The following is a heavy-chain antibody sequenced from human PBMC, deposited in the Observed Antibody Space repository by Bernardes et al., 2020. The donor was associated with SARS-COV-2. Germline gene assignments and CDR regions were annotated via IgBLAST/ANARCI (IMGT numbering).Heavy chain of an antibody. D-gene: IGHD2-21*01. CDR3: ARLGGDQRIDS. V-gene: IGHV4-39*01. Sequence: SETLSLTCTVSSGSITNIYFWGWIRQPPGKGLEWIGSVYISGSTYYNSSLKSRVTISVDTSKNQVSLKLNSVSAADTAVYYCARLGGDQRIDSWGQGILVTVSS. CDR2: VYISGST. J-gene: IGHJ4*02. CDR1: SGSITNIYF.